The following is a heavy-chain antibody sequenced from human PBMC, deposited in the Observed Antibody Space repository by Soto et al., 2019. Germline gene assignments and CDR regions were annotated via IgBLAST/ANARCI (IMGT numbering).Heavy chain of an antibody. CDR3: AWGRIVLVPAVIPDAFDI. CDR1: GYTFTSYD. J-gene: IGHJ3*02. Sequence: ASVKVSCKASGYTFTSYDINWVRQATGQGLEWMGWMNPNSGNTGYAQKFQGRVTMTRNTSISTAYMELSSLRSEDTAVYYCAWGRIVLVPAVIPDAFDIWGQGTMVTVSS. CDR2: MNPNSGNT. D-gene: IGHD2-2*01. V-gene: IGHV1-8*01.